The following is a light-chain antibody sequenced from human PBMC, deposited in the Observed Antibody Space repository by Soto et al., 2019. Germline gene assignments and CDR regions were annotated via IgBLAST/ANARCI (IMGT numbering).Light chain of an antibody. CDR1: QSVSNNY. CDR3: QQYGSSGT. V-gene: IGKV3-20*01. Sequence: DIVLPQSPGTLSLSPGERGTLSWRASQSVSNNYLAWYQQKPGQAPRLLIYGASNRATGIPDRFSGSGSGTDFTLTISRLEPEDFAVYYCQQYGSSGTFGQGTKVDIK. CDR2: GAS. J-gene: IGKJ1*01.